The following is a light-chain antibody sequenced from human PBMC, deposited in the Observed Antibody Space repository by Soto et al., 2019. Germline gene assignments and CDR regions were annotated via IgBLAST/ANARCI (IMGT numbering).Light chain of an antibody. CDR1: SSDVGGYNF. J-gene: IGLJ1*01. CDR3: HSYAGSNIDV. CDR2: EVN. Sequence: QSALTQPPSASGSPGQSVTISCSGTSSDVGGYNFVSWYQHHPGKAPKLIIYEVNKRPSGVPNRFSGSKSVNTASLTVSGLQAEEEADYYCHSYAGSNIDVFGTGTKVTVL. V-gene: IGLV2-8*01.